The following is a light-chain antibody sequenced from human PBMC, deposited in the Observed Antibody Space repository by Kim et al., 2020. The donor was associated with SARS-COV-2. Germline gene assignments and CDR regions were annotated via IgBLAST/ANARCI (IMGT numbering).Light chain of an antibody. CDR2: GAS. CDR3: HQYGSSPA. J-gene: IGKJ5*01. CDR1: QSVSHNY. V-gene: IGKV3-20*01. Sequence: EIVLTQSPGTLSLSPGERATLSCRASQSVSHNYLAWYQQRPGLAPRLLIYGASSTATGIPDRFSGSGSGTDFTLTISRVEPEDFAVYYCHQYGSSPAFGQGKRLEIK.